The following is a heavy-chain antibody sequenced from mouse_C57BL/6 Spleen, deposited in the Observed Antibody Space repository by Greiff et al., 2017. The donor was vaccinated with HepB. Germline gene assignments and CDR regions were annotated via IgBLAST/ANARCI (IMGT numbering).Heavy chain of an antibody. CDR1: GYAFSSSW. J-gene: IGHJ4*01. CDR2: IYPGDGDT. V-gene: IGHV1-82*01. CDR3: ARGEPDYAMDY. Sequence: QVQLQQSGPELVKPGASVKISCKASGYAFSSSWMNWVKQRPGKGLEWIGRIYPGDGDTNYNGKFKGKATLTADKSSSTAYMQLSSLTSEDSAVYFCARGEPDYAMDYWGQGTSVTVSS.